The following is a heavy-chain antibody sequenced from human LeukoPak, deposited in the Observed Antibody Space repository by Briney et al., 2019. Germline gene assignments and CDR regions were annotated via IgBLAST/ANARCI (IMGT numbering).Heavy chain of an antibody. V-gene: IGHV3-11*04. J-gene: IGHJ4*02. CDR1: GFTFSDYY. CDR2: ISTSGSTI. D-gene: IGHD6-13*01. Sequence: GGSLRLSRAASGFTFSDYYMNWIRQAPGKGLEWVSYISTSGSTIYYADSVKGRFTISRDNAKNSLYLQMNSLRAEDTAVYYCARRRLSSSWYPDYFDYWGQGTLVTVSS. CDR3: ARRRLSSSWYPDYFDY.